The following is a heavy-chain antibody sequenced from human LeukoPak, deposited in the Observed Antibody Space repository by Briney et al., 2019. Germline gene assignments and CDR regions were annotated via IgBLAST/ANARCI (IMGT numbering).Heavy chain of an antibody. J-gene: IGHJ4*02. CDR3: AKDHLDYDILTGLDY. CDR1: GFTFSSYG. D-gene: IGHD3-9*01. CDR2: ISYDGSNK. V-gene: IGHV3-30*18. Sequence: GRSLRLSCAASGFTFSSYGMHWVRQAPGKGLEWVAVISYDGSNKYYADSVKGRFTISRDNSENTLYLQMNSLRAEDTAVYYCAKDHLDYDILTGLDYWGQGTLVTVSS.